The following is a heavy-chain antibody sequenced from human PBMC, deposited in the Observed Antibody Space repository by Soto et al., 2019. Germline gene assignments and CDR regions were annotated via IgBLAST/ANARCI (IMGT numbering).Heavy chain of an antibody. J-gene: IGHJ4*02. CDR2: IIPILGIA. CDR3: ARDIVATIPFDY. Sequence: QVQLVQSGAEVKKPGSSVKVSCKASGGTFSSYTISWVRQAPGQGLEWMGRIIPILGIANYAQKFQGRVTITADTSTSTDYMELSRLRSEDTAVYSCARDIVATIPFDYWGQGTLVTVSS. D-gene: IGHD5-12*01. V-gene: IGHV1-69*08. CDR1: GGTFSSYT.